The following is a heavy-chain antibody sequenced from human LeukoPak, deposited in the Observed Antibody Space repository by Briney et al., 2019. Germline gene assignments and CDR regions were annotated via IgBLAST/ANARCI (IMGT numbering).Heavy chain of an antibody. CDR1: GGSISSYY. Sequence: SETLSLTCTVSGGSISSYYWSWIRQPPGKGLEWIGYIYYSGSTNYNPSLKRRVTISVDTSKNQFSLKLSSVTAADTAVYYCAREREGDFDYWGQGTLVTVSS. V-gene: IGHV4-59*01. CDR3: AREREGDFDY. CDR2: IYYSGST. J-gene: IGHJ4*02. D-gene: IGHD5-24*01.